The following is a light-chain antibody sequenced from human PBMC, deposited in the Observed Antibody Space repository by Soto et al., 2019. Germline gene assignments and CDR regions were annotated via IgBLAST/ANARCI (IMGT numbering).Light chain of an antibody. V-gene: IGKV3-15*01. Sequence: EIVMTQSPATLSVCPGERATLSCRASQSVSSNLAWYQQKPGQAPRLLIYGASTRATGIPARFSGSGSGTEFTLTISSMQSEDVSVYYCQQSNNLPITFGPGTRLESK. CDR3: QQSNNLPIT. J-gene: IGKJ5*01. CDR1: QSVSSN. CDR2: GAS.